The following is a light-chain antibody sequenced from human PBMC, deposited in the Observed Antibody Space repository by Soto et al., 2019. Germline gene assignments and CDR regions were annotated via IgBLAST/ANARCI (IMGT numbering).Light chain of an antibody. CDR1: SSDVGTYNL. V-gene: IGLV2-23*02. Sequence: QSALTQPASVSGSPGQSITISCTGTSSDVGTYNLVSWYQHYPGKAPKLMIYEVTKRPSGVSNRFSGSKSGNTASLTISGLQAEDEADYYCCSYAGSTTHVVFGGGTKVTVL. CDR2: EVT. CDR3: CSYAGSTTHVV. J-gene: IGLJ2*01.